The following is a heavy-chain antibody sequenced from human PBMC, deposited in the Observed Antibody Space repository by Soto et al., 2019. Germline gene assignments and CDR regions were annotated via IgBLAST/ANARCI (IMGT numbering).Heavy chain of an antibody. J-gene: IGHJ4*02. CDR1: GFTFSSRW. D-gene: IGHD6-25*01. V-gene: IGHV3-7*02. CDR3: ATHDGPAAAGLVLDF. CDR2: IHEDKNAK. Sequence: EVRLVESGGGLVQPGGSLRLSCEASGFTFSSRWMTWVRQGPGKGLEWVANIHEDKNAKDYVDSVKGRFTISRDNAKNSLYLLMTSPRDADTAVYYCATHDGPAAAGLVLDFWGQGALVIVSS.